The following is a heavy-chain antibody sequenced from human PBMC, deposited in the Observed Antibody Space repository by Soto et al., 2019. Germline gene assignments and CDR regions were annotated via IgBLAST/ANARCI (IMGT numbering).Heavy chain of an antibody. CDR2: IIPIFGTA. CDR1: GGTFSSYA. J-gene: IGHJ5*02. V-gene: IGHV1-69*13. CDR3: ARGVAVAVVYNWFDP. Sequence: TSVKVSCKDSGGTFSSYAISWVRQAPGQGLEWMGGIIPIFGTANYAQKFQGRVTITADESTSTAYMELSSLRSEDTAVYYCARGVAVAVVYNWFDPWGQGTLVTVSS. D-gene: IGHD6-19*01.